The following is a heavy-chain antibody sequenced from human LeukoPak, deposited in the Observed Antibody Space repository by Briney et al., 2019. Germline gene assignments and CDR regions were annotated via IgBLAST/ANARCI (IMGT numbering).Heavy chain of an antibody. CDR3: ARDRERYDFWRALRYANGMDV. D-gene: IGHD3-3*01. CDR2: ISSSSSSYI. V-gene: IGHV3-21*01. J-gene: IGHJ6*02. Sequence: TGGSLRLSCAASGFTFSSYSMNWVRQAPGKGLEWVSSISSSSSSYIYYADSVKGRFTISRDNAKNSLYLQMNSLRAEDTAVYYCARDRERYDFWRALRYANGMDVWGQGTTVTVSS. CDR1: GFTFSSYS.